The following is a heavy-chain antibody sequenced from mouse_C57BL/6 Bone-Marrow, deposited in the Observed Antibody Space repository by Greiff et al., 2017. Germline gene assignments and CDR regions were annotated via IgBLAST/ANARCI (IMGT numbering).Heavy chain of an antibody. CDR1: GYTFTSYW. J-gene: IGHJ3*01. V-gene: IGHV1-69*01. CDR3: ARLGDGYNGSWFAY. CDR2: IDPSDSYT. D-gene: IGHD2-3*01. Sequence: QVQLQQPGAELVMPGASVKLSCKASGYTFTSYWMHWVKQRPGQGLEWIGEIDPSDSYTNYNQKFKGKSTLTVDKSSSTAYMQLSSLTSEDSAVYYCARLGDGYNGSWFAYWGQGTLVTVSA.